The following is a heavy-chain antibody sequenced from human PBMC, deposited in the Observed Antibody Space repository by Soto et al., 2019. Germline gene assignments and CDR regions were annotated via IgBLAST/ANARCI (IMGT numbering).Heavy chain of an antibody. CDR2: IIPVFGAA. V-gene: IGHV1-69*13. Sequence: SVKVSCKASGATLDTFINYGITWVRQAPGQGLEWMGGIIPVFGAANYAQKFQGRVTITADESTSTAYMELSSLRSEDTAVYYCARGDIVLVPAADSYYYYYGMDVWGQGTTVTVSS. CDR1: GATLDTFINYG. CDR3: ARGDIVLVPAADSYYYYYGMDV. J-gene: IGHJ6*02. D-gene: IGHD2-2*01.